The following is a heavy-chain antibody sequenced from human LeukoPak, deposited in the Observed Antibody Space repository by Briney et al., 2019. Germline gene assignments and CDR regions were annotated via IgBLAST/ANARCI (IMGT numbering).Heavy chain of an antibody. CDR2: IYYSGST. J-gene: IGHJ5*02. V-gene: IGHV4-59*01. CDR1: GGSISSYY. Sequence: SETLSLTCTVSGGSISSYYWSWIRQPPGKGLEWIGYIYYSGSTNYNPSLKSRVTISVDTSKNQFSLKLSSVTAADTAVYYCARDLTRRNWFEPWGQGTLVTVSS. CDR3: ARDLTRRNWFEP.